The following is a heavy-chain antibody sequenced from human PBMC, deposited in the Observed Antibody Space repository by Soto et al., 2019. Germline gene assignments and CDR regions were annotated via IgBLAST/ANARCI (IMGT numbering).Heavy chain of an antibody. CDR1: GFSLSTTRVG. CDR2: IYWDDHK. V-gene: IGHV2-5*02. Sequence: QITLKESGPTLVKPTQTLTLTCTFSGFSLSTTRVGVGWIRQPPGKALEWLTLIYWDDHKRYSPFLKSRLTITKDTAKNRVVITMTNTDPMDTATYFCAHTLVAGLGYYFGYWGQGTLVTVSS. D-gene: IGHD6-19*01. CDR3: AHTLVAGLGYYFGY. J-gene: IGHJ4*02.